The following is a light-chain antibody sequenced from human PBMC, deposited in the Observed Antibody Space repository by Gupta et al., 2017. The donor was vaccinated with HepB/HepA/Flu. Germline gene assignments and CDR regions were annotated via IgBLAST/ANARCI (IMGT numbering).Light chain of an antibody. Sequence: SHELPQPPPLSVSPGHTATFTCPGDKLGETFANWYEQRPGQSPVFVIYQDSKPASGIPERLSGSNSGNTATLTIRGPQAMDEADYYCQAWDSDNVVFGGGTKLTVL. CDR1: KLGETF. V-gene: IGLV3-1*01. CDR3: QAWDSDNVV. CDR2: QDS. J-gene: IGLJ2*01.